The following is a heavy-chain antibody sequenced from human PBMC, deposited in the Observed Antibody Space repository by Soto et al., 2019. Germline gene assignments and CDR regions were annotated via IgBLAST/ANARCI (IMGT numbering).Heavy chain of an antibody. D-gene: IGHD2-8*01. V-gene: IGHV5-51*01. J-gene: IGHJ6*02. CDR1: GYSFTSYW. CDR3: ARHPYCTNGVCYHEPVDV. CDR2: IYPGDSDT. Sequence: LGESLKISCKGSGYSFTSYWIGWVRQMPGKGLEWMGIIYPGDSDTRYSPSFQGQVTISADKSISTAYLQWSSLKASDTAMYYCARHPYCTNGVCYHEPVDVWGQGTTVTVSS.